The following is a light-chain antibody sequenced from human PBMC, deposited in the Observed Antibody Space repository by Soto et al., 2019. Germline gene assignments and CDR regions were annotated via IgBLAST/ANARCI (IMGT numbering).Light chain of an antibody. CDR3: QQYGTWWT. CDR2: GAS. CDR1: QSVSSN. Sequence: EIVMTQSPATLSVSPGERATLSCRASQSVSSNLAWYQQKPGQAPRLLIYGASTRAPGIPARFSGSGSGTEFPLTISSLQSEDFAVYYCQQYGTWWTFGQGTKVEIK. J-gene: IGKJ1*01. V-gene: IGKV3-15*01.